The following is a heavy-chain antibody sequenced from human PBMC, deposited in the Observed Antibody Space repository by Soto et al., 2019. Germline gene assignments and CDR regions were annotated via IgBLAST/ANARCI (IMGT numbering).Heavy chain of an antibody. Sequence: GGSLRLSCAASGFTFSSYGMHWVRQAPGKGLEWVAVIWYDGSNKYYADSVKGRFTISRDNSKNTLYLQMNSLRAEDTAVYYCARDKARYGNYFSYGMDVWGQGTTVTVSS. J-gene: IGHJ6*02. D-gene: IGHD5-18*01. CDR1: GFTFSSYG. CDR3: ARDKARYGNYFSYGMDV. CDR2: IWYDGSNK. V-gene: IGHV3-33*01.